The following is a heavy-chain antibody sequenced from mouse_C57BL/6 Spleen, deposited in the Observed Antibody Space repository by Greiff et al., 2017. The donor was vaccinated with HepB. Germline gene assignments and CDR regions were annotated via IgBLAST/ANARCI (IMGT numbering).Heavy chain of an antibody. Sequence: EVQLVESEGGLVQPGSSMKLSCTASGFTFSDYYMAWVRQVPEKGLEWVANINYDGSSTYYLDSLKSRFIISRDNAKNILYLQMSSLKSEDTATYYCARDPTFAYWGQGTLVTVSA. CDR3: ARDPTFAY. CDR2: INYDGSST. D-gene: IGHD2-10*01. V-gene: IGHV5-16*01. CDR1: GFTFSDYY. J-gene: IGHJ3*01.